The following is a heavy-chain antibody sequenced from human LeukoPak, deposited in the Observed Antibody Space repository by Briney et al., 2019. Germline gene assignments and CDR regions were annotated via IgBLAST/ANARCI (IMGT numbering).Heavy chain of an antibody. CDR1: DGSISSDSFL. CDR2: IHYTGSN. J-gene: IGHJ4*02. V-gene: IGHV4-39*07. CDR3: ARRITYGRTFDY. Sequence: SETLSLTCSVSDGSISSDSFLWGWIRQAPGKRLEWIGNIHYTGSNHYNPSLRGRVIISLDTSNNQFSLRLNSVTAADTAVYYCARRITYGRTFDYWGQGILVTVSS. D-gene: IGHD2-15*01.